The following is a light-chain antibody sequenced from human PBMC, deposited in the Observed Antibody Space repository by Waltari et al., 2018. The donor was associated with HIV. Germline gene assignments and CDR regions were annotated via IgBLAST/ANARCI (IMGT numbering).Light chain of an antibody. Sequence: QSALTQPPSASGSPGQSVTISCSGTISDVVGYNYVSWYQQYPGKAPKLMIYEATKRPSGVPDRCSGSKSDKTASLTVSGLQADDEADYYCSAYAGSNNWVFGGGTKLTVL. V-gene: IGLV2-8*01. CDR2: EAT. CDR1: ISDVVGYNY. CDR3: SAYAGSNNWV. J-gene: IGLJ3*02.